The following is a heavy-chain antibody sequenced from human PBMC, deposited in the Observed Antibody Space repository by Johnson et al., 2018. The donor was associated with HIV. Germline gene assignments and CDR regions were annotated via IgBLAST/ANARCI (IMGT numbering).Heavy chain of an antibody. CDR1: GFTFSSYA. CDR3: ARAAAARSSGHDAFDI. V-gene: IGHV3-30*14. CDR2: ISYDGSNK. Sequence: QVQLVESGGGVVQPGRSLRLSCAASGFTFSSYAMHWVRQAPGKGLDWVAVISYDGSNKYYADSVKGRFTISRDNSKNTLYLQMNSLRAEDTALYYCARAAAARSSGHDAFDIWGQGTMVTVSS. J-gene: IGHJ3*02. D-gene: IGHD6-6*01.